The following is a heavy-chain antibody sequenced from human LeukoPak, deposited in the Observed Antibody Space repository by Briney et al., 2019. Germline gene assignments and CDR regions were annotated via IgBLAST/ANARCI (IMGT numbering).Heavy chain of an antibody. V-gene: IGHV4-4*07. CDR1: GGSISSYY. CDR2: IYTSGST. D-gene: IGHD2-15*01. CDR3: ARAGGYCSGGSCYRNWFDP. J-gene: IGHJ5*02. Sequence: KPSETLSLTCTVSGGSISSYYWSWIRQPAGKGLEWIGRIYTSGSTNYNPSLKSRVTISVDTSKNQFSLKLSSVTAADTAVYYCARAGGYCSGGSCYRNWFDPWGQGTLVTVSS.